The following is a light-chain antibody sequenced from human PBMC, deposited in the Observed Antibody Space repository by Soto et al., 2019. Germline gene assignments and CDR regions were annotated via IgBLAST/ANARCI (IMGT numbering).Light chain of an antibody. V-gene: IGKV1-5*03. CDR3: QQYSVFSPYT. CDR2: KAS. Sequence: DIQMTQSPSSLSASVGDRVSITCLASQSISTWLAWYQLKPGKAPKLLIYKASNLQSGVPSRFSGSGSGTEFTLTISSLQRDDFATYYCQQYSVFSPYTFGQGTMLAI. CDR1: QSISTW. J-gene: IGKJ2*01.